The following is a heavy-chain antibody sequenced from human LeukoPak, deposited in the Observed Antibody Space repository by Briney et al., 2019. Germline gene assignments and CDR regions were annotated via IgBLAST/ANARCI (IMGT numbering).Heavy chain of an antibody. CDR3: ARGQIVVVPAARGYYYYGMDV. CDR2: INHSGST. V-gene: IGHV4-34*01. D-gene: IGHD2-2*01. CDR1: GGSFSGYY. J-gene: IGHJ6*02. Sequence: ASEILSLTCAVYGGSFSGYYWSWIRQPPGKGLEWIGEINHSGSTNYNPSLKSRVTISVDTSKNQFSLKLSSVTAADTAVYYCARGQIVVVPAARGYYYYGMDVWGQGTTVTVSS.